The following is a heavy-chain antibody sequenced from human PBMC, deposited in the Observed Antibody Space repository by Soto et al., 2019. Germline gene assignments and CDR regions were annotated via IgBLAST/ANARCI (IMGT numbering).Heavy chain of an antibody. CDR2: IYPGDSDT. J-gene: IGHJ6*02. D-gene: IGHD2-8*01. CDR3: ARQGSNGAYYYYGMDV. V-gene: IGHV5-51*07. CDR1: GYRFSSYW. Sequence: GESLKISCEGSGYRFSSYWIAWVHQMPGKGLEWMGIIYPGDSDTMYSPSFQGQVTFSVDKSTSTAYLQWSSLKASDTAMYYCARQGSNGAYYYYGMDVWGQGTTVTVS.